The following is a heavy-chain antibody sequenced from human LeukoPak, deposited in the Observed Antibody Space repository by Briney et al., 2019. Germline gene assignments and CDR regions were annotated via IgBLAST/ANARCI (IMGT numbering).Heavy chain of an antibody. CDR3: ARPPGVTMIVMEV. J-gene: IGHJ4*02. CDR2: ISVSGNT. CDR1: GFTFTSXX. D-gene: IGHD3-22*01. V-gene: IGHV3-23*01. Sequence: PGGSLRLSCAASGFTFTSXXXXXXXQAPWKGXEXVSVISVSGNTYYAXSVKGRFTTSRXNXKNTLYLQMNSLRVEDTAVYYCARPPGVTMIVMEVWGQGTLVTVSS.